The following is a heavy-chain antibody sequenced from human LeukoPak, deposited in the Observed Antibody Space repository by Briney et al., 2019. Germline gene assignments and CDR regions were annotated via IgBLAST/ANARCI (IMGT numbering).Heavy chain of an antibody. CDR1: GGSFTTTTYY. Sequence: SETLSLTCTVSGGSFTTTTYYWGWIRQPPGKGLEWIGSAYYSGSTYYNPSLKSRVTISLDTSKNQFSLRLSSVAAADTAVYYCACGGVNSRFDPWGQGTLVTVSS. J-gene: IGHJ5*02. V-gene: IGHV4-39*07. D-gene: IGHD4-23*01. CDR2: AYYSGST. CDR3: ACGGVNSRFDP.